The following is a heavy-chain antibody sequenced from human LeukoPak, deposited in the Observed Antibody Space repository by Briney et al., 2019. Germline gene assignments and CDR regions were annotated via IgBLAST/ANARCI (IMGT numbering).Heavy chain of an antibody. CDR2: IFPGDSAT. CDR1: GYSFTSYW. V-gene: IGHV5-51*01. J-gene: IGHJ3*02. CDR3: ASTPIDAFDI. Sequence: GESLTISCKGSGYSFTSYWVGWVRQLPGKGLEWMGIIFPGDSATTSSPSFQGQVTISADKSISSAYLQWSSLKASDTAMYYCASTPIDAFDIWGQGTMVTVSS.